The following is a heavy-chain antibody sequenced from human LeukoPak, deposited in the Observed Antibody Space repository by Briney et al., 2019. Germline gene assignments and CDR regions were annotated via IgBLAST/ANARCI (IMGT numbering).Heavy chain of an antibody. CDR3: ARWGQFWSGYYSFDY. D-gene: IGHD3-3*02. Sequence: PSETLSLTCTVSGGSISSTGYYWGWIRQPPGKGLEWIGSVSYSGSTYYNPSLKSRVTTSVDTSKNQFSLKLSSVTAADTAVYYCARWGQFWSGYYSFDYWGQGTLVTVSS. CDR1: GGSISSTGYY. CDR2: VSYSGST. V-gene: IGHV4-39*01. J-gene: IGHJ4*02.